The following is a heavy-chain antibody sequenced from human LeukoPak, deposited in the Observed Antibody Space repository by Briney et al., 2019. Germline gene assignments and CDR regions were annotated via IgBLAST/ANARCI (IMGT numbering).Heavy chain of an antibody. D-gene: IGHD6-19*01. CDR2: IHQDGNEK. Sequence: GGSLRLSCAASGFTFSTYWMSWVRQAPGKGLEWVANIHQDGNEKYYVDSVKGRFTISRDNAKNSLYLQMNSLRAEDMALYYCAKGSSSGWYYFDYWGQGTLVTVSS. V-gene: IGHV3-7*03. CDR3: AKGSSSGWYYFDY. J-gene: IGHJ4*02. CDR1: GFTFSTYW.